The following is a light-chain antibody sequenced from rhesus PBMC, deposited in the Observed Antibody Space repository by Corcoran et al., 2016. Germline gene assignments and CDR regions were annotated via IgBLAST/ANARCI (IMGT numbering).Light chain of an antibody. V-gene: IGKV3-40*03. CDR3: QKYNDLLWT. J-gene: IGKJ1*01. CDR1: ESVGSY. CDR2: STS. Sequence: EIVMTQSPATLSLSPGETATLSCRASESVGSYLAWYQQKPGPAPKFLVHSTSFRATGTPDRFLGSGSRTEFTLTISSLEPEDVGVYYCQKYNDLLWTFGHGTKVEIK.